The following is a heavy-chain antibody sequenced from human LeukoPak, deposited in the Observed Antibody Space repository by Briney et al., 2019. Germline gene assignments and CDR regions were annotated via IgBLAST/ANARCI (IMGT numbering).Heavy chain of an antibody. CDR3: ARAQSLSRYYYYMDV. V-gene: IGHV4-34*01. J-gene: IGHJ6*03. CDR2: INHSGST. Sequence: PSETLSLTCAVYGGSFSGYYWSWIRQPPGKGLEWIGEINHSGSTNYNPSLKSRVTISVDTSKNQFSLKLSSVTAADTAVYYCARAQSLSRYYYYMDVWDKGTTVTISS. CDR1: GGSFSGYY.